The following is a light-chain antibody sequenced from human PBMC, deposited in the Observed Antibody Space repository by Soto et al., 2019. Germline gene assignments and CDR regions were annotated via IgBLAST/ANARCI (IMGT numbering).Light chain of an antibody. CDR3: QQSYSTPLLT. Sequence: DIQMTQSPSSLSASVGDRVTITCRASQSISSYLNLYQQKPGKAPKLLIYAASSLQSGVPSRFSGSGSETDFTLTISSLQPEDFATYYCQQSYSTPLLTFGGATKVEIK. CDR2: AAS. CDR1: QSISSY. J-gene: IGKJ4*01. V-gene: IGKV1-39*01.